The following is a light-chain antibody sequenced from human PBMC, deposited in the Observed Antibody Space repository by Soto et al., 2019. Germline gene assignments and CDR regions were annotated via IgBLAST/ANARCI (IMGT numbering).Light chain of an antibody. V-gene: IGKV3-15*01. CDR1: QSVSSN. CDR2: GAS. Sequence: EIVMTQSPATLSVSLGERATLSCRASQSVSSNLAWYQQKPGQAPRLLIYGASTRATGIPARFSGSGSGTEFTLTISSLQSEVFAVYCCQQYNNWYTFGQGTKLEIK. J-gene: IGKJ2*01. CDR3: QQYNNWYT.